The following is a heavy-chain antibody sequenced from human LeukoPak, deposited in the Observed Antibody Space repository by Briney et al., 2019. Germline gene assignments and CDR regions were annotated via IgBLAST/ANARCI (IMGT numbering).Heavy chain of an antibody. CDR1: GGSISSYY. Sequence: SETLSLTCTVSGGSISSYYWSWIRQPPGKGLEWIGYIYYSGSTNYNPSLKSRVTISVDTSKNQFSLKLSSVTAADTVVYYCARESRGAAALDYWGQGTLVTVSS. D-gene: IGHD6-13*01. CDR3: ARESRGAAALDY. J-gene: IGHJ4*02. V-gene: IGHV4-59*01. CDR2: IYYSGST.